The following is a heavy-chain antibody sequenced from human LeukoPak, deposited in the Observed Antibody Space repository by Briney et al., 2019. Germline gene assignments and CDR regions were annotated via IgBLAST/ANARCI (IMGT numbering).Heavy chain of an antibody. D-gene: IGHD3-9*01. Sequence: ASVKVSFKASGYTFTSYGISWVRQAPGQGLEWMGWISAYNGNTNYAQKLQGRVTMTTDTSTSTAYMELRSLRSDDTAVYYCARGGEDILTGYYRAFDYWGQGTLVTVSS. V-gene: IGHV1-18*04. J-gene: IGHJ4*02. CDR3: ARGGEDILTGYYRAFDY. CDR1: GYTFTSYG. CDR2: ISAYNGNT.